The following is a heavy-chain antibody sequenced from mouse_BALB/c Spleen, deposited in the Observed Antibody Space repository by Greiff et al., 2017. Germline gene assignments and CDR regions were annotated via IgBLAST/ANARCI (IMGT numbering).Heavy chain of an antibody. J-gene: IGHJ2*01. V-gene: IGHV1-7*01. CDR1: GYTFTSYW. D-gene: IGHD1-1*01. Sequence: VQLQQSGAELAKPGASVKMSCKASGYTFTSYWMHWVKQRPGQGLEWIGYINPSTGYTEYNQKFKDKATLTADKSSSTAYMQLSSLTSEDSAVYYCARYALRYFDYWGQGTTLTVSS. CDR3: ARYALRYFDY. CDR2: INPSTGYT.